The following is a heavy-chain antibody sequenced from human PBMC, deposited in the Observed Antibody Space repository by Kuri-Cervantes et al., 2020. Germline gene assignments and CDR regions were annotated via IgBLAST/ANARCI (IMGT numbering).Heavy chain of an antibody. J-gene: IGHJ4*02. CDR2: IKSKTDGGTT. CDR3: TTDFDYIWGSYRHNQFDY. D-gene: IGHD3-16*02. V-gene: IGHV3-15*01. CDR1: GFTFSNAW. Sequence: LSLTCAASGFTFSNAWMSWVRQAPGKGLEWVGRIKSKTDGGTTDYAAPVKGRFTISRDDSKNTLYLQMNSLKTEDTAVYYCTTDFDYIWGSYRHNQFDYWGQGTLVTVSS.